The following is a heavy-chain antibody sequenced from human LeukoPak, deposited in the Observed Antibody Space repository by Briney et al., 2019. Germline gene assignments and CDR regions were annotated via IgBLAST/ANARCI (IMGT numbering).Heavy chain of an antibody. CDR1: GGSISSYY. J-gene: IGHJ6*03. CDR2: IYYSGST. V-gene: IGHV4-59*01. D-gene: IGHD1-1*01. CDR3: ARAASGYYMDV. Sequence: SETLSLTCTVSGGSISSYYWSWIRQPPGKGLEWIGYIYYSGSTNYNPSLMSRVTISVDTSKNQFSLKLNSVTAADTAVYYCARAASGYYMDVWGNGTTVTVSS.